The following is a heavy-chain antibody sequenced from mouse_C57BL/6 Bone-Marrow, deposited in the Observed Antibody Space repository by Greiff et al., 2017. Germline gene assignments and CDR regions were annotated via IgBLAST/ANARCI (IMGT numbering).Heavy chain of an antibody. D-gene: IGHD1-1*01. CDR2: IYPGDGDT. V-gene: IGHV1-80*01. CDR3: AREGTSTVYAMDY. J-gene: IGHJ4*01. Sequence: VQRVESGAELVKPGASVKISCKASGYAFSSYWMNWVKQRPGKGLEWIGQIYPGDGDTNYNGKFKGKATLTADKSSSTAYMQLSSLTSEDSAVYFCAREGTSTVYAMDYWGQGTSVTVSS. CDR1: GYAFSSYW.